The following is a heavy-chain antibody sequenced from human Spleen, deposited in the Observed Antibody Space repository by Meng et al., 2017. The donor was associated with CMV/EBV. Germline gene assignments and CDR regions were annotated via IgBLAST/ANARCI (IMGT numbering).Heavy chain of an antibody. CDR2: IRYDGSNK. CDR1: GFTFSSYG. V-gene: IGHV3-30*02. CDR3: AKDSGTVTPGHFDY. J-gene: IGHJ4*02. Sequence: QVQLVEAGXGVVQPGXSLRLSCAASGFTFSSYGMHWVRQAPGKGLEWVAFIRYDGSNKYYADSVKGRFTISRDNSKNTLYLQMNSLRAEDTAVYYCAKDSGTVTPGHFDYWGQGTLVTVSS. D-gene: IGHD4-17*01.